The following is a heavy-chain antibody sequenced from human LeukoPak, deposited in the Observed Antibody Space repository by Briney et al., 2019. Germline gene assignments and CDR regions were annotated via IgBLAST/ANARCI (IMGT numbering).Heavy chain of an antibody. V-gene: IGHV1-69*13. J-gene: IGHJ4*02. CDR2: IIPIFGTA. CDR1: GGTFLHYA. D-gene: IGHD4-17*01. CDR3: ASSYGDYVLWVY. Sequence: GASVTVSYKASGGTFLHYAIIWVRQAPGQGLEWMGWIIPIFGTANYAQKFQGRVRITADESTSTAYMELRSLRSEDTAVYYCASSYGDYVLWVYWGQGALVTVSS.